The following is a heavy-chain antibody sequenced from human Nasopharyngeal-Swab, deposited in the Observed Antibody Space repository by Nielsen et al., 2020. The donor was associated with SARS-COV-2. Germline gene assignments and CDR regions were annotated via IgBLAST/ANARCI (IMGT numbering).Heavy chain of an antibody. J-gene: IGHJ3*01. D-gene: IGHD2-15*01. Sequence: GESLKISCAASGFGFSRYWLSWVRQAPGRGLEWVANIRQDGNEKSFGDSVRGRFTISRDNAKNSLSLQMNSLGAEDTAVYYCAREGAGGFDVWGQGTMVTVSS. CDR1: GFGFSRYW. CDR3: AREGAGGFDV. V-gene: IGHV3-7*04. CDR2: IRQDGNEK.